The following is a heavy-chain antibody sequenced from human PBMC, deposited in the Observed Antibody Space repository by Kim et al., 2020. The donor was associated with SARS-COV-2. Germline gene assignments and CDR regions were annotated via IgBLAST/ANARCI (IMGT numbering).Heavy chain of an antibody. J-gene: IGHJ4*02. CDR3: ARDSSNSGWYKGLDS. CDR2: TYSGGST. V-gene: IGHV3-66*01. D-gene: IGHD6-19*01. Sequence: GGSLRLSCAASGFTVSNSYMSWVRQAPGKGLEWVSVTYSGGSTSYADSVKGRFTISRDDSKNTLYLQMNSLRAEDTAVYYCARDSSNSGWYKGLDSWGQGTLVTVSS. CDR1: GFTVSNSY.